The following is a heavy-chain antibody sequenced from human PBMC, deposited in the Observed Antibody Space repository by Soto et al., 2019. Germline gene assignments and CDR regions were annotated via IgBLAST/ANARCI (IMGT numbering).Heavy chain of an antibody. D-gene: IGHD5-12*01. CDR2: VFWDDDI. CDR1: GFSLSTRGVG. V-gene: IGHV2-5*02. CDR3: AHRPYGYKFYFDY. Sequence: QITLKESGPTLVKPTQTLTLTCTFSGFSLSTRGVGVGWIRQPPGKALEWLALVFWDDDIWYSPSLKNRLTNTKDTSKNQVILTITNMDPLDTATYSCAHRPYGYKFYFDYWGQGTLVTVSS. J-gene: IGHJ4*02.